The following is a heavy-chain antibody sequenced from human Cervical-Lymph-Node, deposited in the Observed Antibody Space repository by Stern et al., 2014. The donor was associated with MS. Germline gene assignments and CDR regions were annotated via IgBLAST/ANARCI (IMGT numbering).Heavy chain of an antibody. D-gene: IGHD1-7*01. CDR3: AREAMALPYYFDY. Sequence: EVQLVQSGAEVRKPGESLRISCKASGYSFNSYWIGWVRQMPGKGLEWVGIISPGDSDPRYSPSFQGQVTISLDKSISTAYLQWSSLKASDTAMYYCAREAMALPYYFDYWGQGTLVTVSS. CDR1: GYSFNSYW. J-gene: IGHJ4*02. V-gene: IGHV5-51*01. CDR2: ISPGDSDP.